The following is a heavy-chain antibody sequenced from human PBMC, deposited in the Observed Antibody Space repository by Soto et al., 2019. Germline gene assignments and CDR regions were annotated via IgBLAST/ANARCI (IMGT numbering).Heavy chain of an antibody. CDR2: IYYRGRS. CDR3: VSQRTTVPTQAYFDY. Sequence: SETLSLTCTVSGGSVTNSSYYWGWIRQSPGKGLEWIGSIYYRGRSYSKSSVKSRVTISVDTSKNRFSLSLNSVTASDTAVYLCVSQRTTVPTQAYFDYWGPGALVTVSS. V-gene: IGHV4-39*01. D-gene: IGHD4-17*01. CDR1: GGSVTNSSYY. J-gene: IGHJ4*02.